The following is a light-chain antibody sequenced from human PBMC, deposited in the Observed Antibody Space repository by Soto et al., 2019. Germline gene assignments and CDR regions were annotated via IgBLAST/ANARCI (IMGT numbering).Light chain of an antibody. J-gene: IGKJ4*01. V-gene: IGKV3-20*01. Sequence: EIVLTQSPATLSLSPGERATLSCRASQSVSSYLAWYQQKPGQAPRLLMSGASSRATGIPDRFSGSGSGTDFTLTISRLEPADFAVYYCQQFVSSPITFGGGTKVEIK. CDR2: GAS. CDR3: QQFVSSPIT. CDR1: QSVSSY.